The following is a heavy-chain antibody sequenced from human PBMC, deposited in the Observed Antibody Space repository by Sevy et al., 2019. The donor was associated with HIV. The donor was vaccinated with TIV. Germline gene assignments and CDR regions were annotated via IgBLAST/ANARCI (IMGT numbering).Heavy chain of an antibody. D-gene: IGHD6-19*01. CDR3: ARNPVGSGGWYYFDY. CDR1: GASITSGDYY. Sequence: SETLSLTCTVSGASITSGDYYWSWIRQHPGKGLEWIGYIYYSGSTYYNPSLKSRVTISQDTSQSQFSLKLSSVTAAETAIYYCARNPVGSGGWYYFDYWGQGTQVTVSS. V-gene: IGHV4-31*03. J-gene: IGHJ4*02. CDR2: IYYSGST.